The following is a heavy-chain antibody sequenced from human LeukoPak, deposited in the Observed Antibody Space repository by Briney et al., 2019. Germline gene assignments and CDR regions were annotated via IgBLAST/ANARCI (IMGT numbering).Heavy chain of an antibody. V-gene: IGHV1-69*01. CDR3: ARDKSDTAMVYNWFDP. Sequence: GASVKVSCEASGGTFSSYAISWVRQAPGQGLEWMGGIIPIFGTANYAQKFQGRVTITADESTSTAYMEPSSLRSEDTAVYYCARDKSDTAMVYNWFDPWGQGTLVTVSS. D-gene: IGHD5-18*01. CDR2: IIPIFGTA. CDR1: GGTFSSYA. J-gene: IGHJ5*02.